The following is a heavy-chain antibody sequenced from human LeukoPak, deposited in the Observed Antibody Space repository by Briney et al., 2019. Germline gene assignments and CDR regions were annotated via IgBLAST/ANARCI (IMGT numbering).Heavy chain of an antibody. D-gene: IGHD6-13*01. J-gene: IGHJ4*02. CDR3: ARRGIAASGEDY. Sequence: ASVKVSCKASGYTFTGYYMHWVRQAPGQGLEWMGWINPNSGGTDYAQKFQGRVTMTRDTSISTAYMELSRLRSDDTAVYYCARRGIAASGEDYWGQGTLVTVSS. CDR1: GYTFTGYY. CDR2: INPNSGGT. V-gene: IGHV1-2*02.